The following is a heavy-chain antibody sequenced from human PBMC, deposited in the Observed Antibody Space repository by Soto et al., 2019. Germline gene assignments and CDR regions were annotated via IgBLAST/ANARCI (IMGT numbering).Heavy chain of an antibody. Sequence: EVQLVESGGGLVKPGGSLRLSCAASGFTFSGDAMNWVRQSPGKGLEWVSSISTTSTYIYYADSVKGRFTISRDNANNSLHLQMHDLRAEDTAVYYCARDYVMDVWGQGTTVTVSS. CDR1: GFTFSGDA. V-gene: IGHV3-21*01. CDR3: ARDYVMDV. CDR2: ISTTSTYI. D-gene: IGHD3-10*02. J-gene: IGHJ6*02.